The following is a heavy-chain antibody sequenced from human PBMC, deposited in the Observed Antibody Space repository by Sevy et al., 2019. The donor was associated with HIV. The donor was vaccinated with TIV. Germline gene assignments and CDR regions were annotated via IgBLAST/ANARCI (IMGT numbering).Heavy chain of an antibody. V-gene: IGHV4-61*01. CDR3: ARGRGTTVTTTLNYYNAMDV. CDR1: GGSVRSDNYY. D-gene: IGHD4-4*01. Sequence: SETLSLTCTVSGGSVRSDNYYWSWIRQPPGKGLEWIGYVYYGGSTNYSPPLKSRVTISIDTSKNQFSLKLSSVTAADTAVYYCARGRGTTVTTTLNYYNAMDVWGQGTTVTVSS. CDR2: VYYGGST. J-gene: IGHJ6*02.